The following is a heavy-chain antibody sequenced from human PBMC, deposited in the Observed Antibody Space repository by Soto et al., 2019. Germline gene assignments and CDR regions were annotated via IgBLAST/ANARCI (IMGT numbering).Heavy chain of an antibody. D-gene: IGHD6-13*01. CDR2: INHSGST. CDR3: ARVRESAMSTSWRHMDV. J-gene: IGHJ6*02. CDR1: GGSFSGYY. Sequence: KPSETLSLTCAVYGGSFSGYYWSWIRQPPGKGLEWIGEINHSGSTNYNPSLKSRVTISVDTSKNQFSLKLSSVTAADTAVYYCARVRESAMSTSWRHMDVWGQGTTVTVS. V-gene: IGHV4-34*01.